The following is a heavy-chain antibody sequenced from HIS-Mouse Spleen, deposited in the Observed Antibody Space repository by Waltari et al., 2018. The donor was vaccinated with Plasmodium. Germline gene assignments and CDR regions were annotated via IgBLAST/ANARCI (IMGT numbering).Heavy chain of an antibody. CDR3: ALSGH. CDR1: GFTFSGYA. D-gene: IGHD3-10*01. J-gene: IGHJ4*02. Sequence: QVQLVESGGGVVQPGRSLRLSGAAPGFTFSGYAMPWVRQAPGKGLEWVAVISYDGSNKYYADSVKGRFTISRDNSKNTLYLQMNSLRAEDTAVYYCALSGHWGQGTLVTVSS. CDR2: ISYDGSNK. V-gene: IGHV3-30*04.